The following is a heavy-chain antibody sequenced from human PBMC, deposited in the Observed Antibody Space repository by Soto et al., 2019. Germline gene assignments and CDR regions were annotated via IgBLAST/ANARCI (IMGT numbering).Heavy chain of an antibody. CDR2: ISGSGGST. J-gene: IGHJ6*02. Sequence: EVQLLESGGGLVQSGGSLRLSCAASGFTFSNYGMAWVRLAPGRGLEWVSAISGSGGSTYYADSVRGRFTVSRDNSKNTLFLQMSSLRADDTAVYYCAHRGVVAHTNGQYSYYGMDVWGQGTTVTVSS. CDR1: GFTFSNYG. D-gene: IGHD2-15*01. CDR3: AHRGVVAHTNGQYSYYGMDV. V-gene: IGHV3-23*01.